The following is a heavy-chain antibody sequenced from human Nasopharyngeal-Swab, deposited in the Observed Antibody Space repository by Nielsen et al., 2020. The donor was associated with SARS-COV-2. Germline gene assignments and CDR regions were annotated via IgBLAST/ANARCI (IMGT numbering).Heavy chain of an antibody. Sequence: ASVKVSCKASGYTFTSYGISWVRQAPGQGLEWIGWIGVYKGETNYAQKFRDRITMTTYRSTSTAYMELRTLRSDDTAVYYCARDPEGDTDFDYWGQGTLVTVSS. CDR1: GYTFTSYG. V-gene: IGHV1-18*04. CDR3: ARDPEGDTDFDY. D-gene: IGHD1-14*01. J-gene: IGHJ4*02. CDR2: IGVYKGET.